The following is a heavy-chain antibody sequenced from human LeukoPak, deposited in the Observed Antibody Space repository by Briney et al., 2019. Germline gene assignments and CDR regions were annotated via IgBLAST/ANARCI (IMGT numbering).Heavy chain of an antibody. V-gene: IGHV4-39*07. CDR1: GGSISYSSYY. D-gene: IGHD3-16*01. CDR3: AKEGEIFDY. J-gene: IGHJ4*02. CDR2: IYYSGTT. Sequence: SETLSLTCTVSGGSISYSSYYWGWIRQPPGKGLEWIGNIYYSGTTYYNPSLKSRVNISVDTSKNQFSLKLNSVTAADTAVYYCAKEGEIFDYWGQGTLVTVSS.